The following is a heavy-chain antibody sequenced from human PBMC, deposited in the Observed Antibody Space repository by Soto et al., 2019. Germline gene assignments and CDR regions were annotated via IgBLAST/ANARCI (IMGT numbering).Heavy chain of an antibody. CDR3: AKMERSRKGWFDS. D-gene: IGHD1-1*01. CDR1: GFTFSTSA. CDR2: ISGSGAYT. J-gene: IGHJ5*01. Sequence: EVQLLESGGGLVQPGGSLRLSCAASGFTFSTSAMSWVRQAPGKGLEWVSTISGSGAYTYYADSVRGRFTISRDNTNNTVYLQMNSLRAADAAVHYCAKMERSRKGWFDSWGQGTLVTVSS. V-gene: IGHV3-23*01.